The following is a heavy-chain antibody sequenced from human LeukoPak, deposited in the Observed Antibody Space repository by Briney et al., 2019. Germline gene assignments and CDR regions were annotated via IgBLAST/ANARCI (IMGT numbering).Heavy chain of an antibody. CDR1: GGSFSGYY. V-gene: IGHV4-34*01. CDR2: INHSGST. CDR3: ASGRCSSTSCYNWFDP. Sequence: SETLSPTCAVYGGSFSGYYWSWIRQPPGKGLEWIGEINHSGSTNYNPSLKSRVTISVDTSKNQFSLKLSSVTAADTAVYYCASGRCSSTSCYNWFDPWGQGTLVTVSS. J-gene: IGHJ5*02. D-gene: IGHD2-2*01.